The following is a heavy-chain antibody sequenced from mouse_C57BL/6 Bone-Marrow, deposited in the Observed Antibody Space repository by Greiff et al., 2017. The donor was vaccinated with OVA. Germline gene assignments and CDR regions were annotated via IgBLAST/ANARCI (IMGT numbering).Heavy chain of an antibody. J-gene: IGHJ2*01. CDR2: IHPNSGST. CDR3: AREDYDYDGVDY. V-gene: IGHV1-64*01. Sequence: QVHVKQPGAELVKPGASVKLSCKASGYTFTSYWMHWVKQRPGQGLEWIGMIHPNSGSTNYNEKFKSKATLTVDKSSSTAYMQLSSLTSEDSAVYYCAREDYDYDGVDYWGQGTTLTVSS. D-gene: IGHD2-4*01. CDR1: GYTFTSYW.